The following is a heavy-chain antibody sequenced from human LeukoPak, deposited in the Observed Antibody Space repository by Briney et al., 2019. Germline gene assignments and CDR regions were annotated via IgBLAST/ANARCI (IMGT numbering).Heavy chain of an antibody. CDR3: ARYGSGSKMLDF. V-gene: IGHV4-38-2*02. Sequence: SETLSLTCTVSGYSISSGYYWGWIRQPPGQGLEWIGTIYHSGSAYYNPSLKSRVTISVDTSKNQFSLKLSSVTAADTAVYYCARYGSGSKMLDFWGQGTLVTVSS. CDR1: GYSISSGYY. CDR2: IYHSGSA. D-gene: IGHD3-10*01. J-gene: IGHJ4*02.